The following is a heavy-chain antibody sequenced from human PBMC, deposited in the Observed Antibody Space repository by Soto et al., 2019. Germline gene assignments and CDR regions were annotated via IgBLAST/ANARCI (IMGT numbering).Heavy chain of an antibody. V-gene: IGHV1-2*04. CDR2: INPNSGGT. D-gene: IGHD2-2*01. J-gene: IGHJ4*02. CDR1: GYTFTGYY. CDR3: ARGESLGYCSSTSCQALVY. Sequence: SVKVSCKASGYTFTGYYMHWVRQAPGQGLEWMGWINPNSGGTNYAQKFQGWVTMTRDTSISTAYMELSRLRSDDTAVYYCARGESLGYCSSTSCQALVYWGQGTLVTVSS.